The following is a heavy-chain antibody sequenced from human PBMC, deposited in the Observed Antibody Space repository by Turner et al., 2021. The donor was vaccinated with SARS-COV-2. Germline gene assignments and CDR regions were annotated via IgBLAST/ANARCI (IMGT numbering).Heavy chain of an antibody. Sequence: EVQLVESGGGLFQPGGSLRLSCAASGFTVSSNYMSWVRQAPGKGLEWVSVIYSGGSTYYADSVKGRFTISRDNSKNTLYLQMNSLRAEDTAVYYCARGHSSGWHQSGAFDIWGQGTMVTVSS. J-gene: IGHJ3*02. CDR1: GFTVSSNY. CDR2: IYSGGST. V-gene: IGHV3-53*01. D-gene: IGHD6-19*01. CDR3: ARGHSSGWHQSGAFDI.